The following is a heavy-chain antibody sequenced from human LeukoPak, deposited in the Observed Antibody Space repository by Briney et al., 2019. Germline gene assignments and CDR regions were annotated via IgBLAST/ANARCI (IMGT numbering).Heavy chain of an antibody. D-gene: IGHD6-13*01. J-gene: IGHJ4*02. V-gene: IGHV3-11*03. CDR1: GIPFSDYY. CDR3: AAGTAADY. CDR2: IGSSSSYT. Sequence: GGSLRLSCVVSGIPFSDYYINWIREAPGHGLEWISYIGSSSSYTDYADSVKGRFTISRDNAQNALFLQMNSLRVEDTAVYYCAAGTAADYWGQGTLVTVSS.